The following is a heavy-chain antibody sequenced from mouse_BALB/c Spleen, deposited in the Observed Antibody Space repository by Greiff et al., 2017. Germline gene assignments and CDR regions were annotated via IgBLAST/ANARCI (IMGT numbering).Heavy chain of an antibody. CDR1: GYTFTDYE. Sequence: VQLQQSGAELVRPGASVTLSCKASGYTFTDYEMHWVKQTPVHGLEWIGAIDPETGGTAYNQKFKGKATLTADKSSSTAYMELRSLTSEDSAVYYCTRDDGYLGYWGQGTTLTVSS. CDR3: TRDDGYLGY. J-gene: IGHJ2*01. D-gene: IGHD2-3*01. V-gene: IGHV1-15*01. CDR2: IDPETGGT.